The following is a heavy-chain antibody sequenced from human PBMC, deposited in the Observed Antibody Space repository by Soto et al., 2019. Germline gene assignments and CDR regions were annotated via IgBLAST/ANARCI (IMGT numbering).Heavy chain of an antibody. Sequence: PGGSLRLSCAASGFTFSTYWMHWVRQVPGKGLVCVSCINPDGTTTIYADSVKGRFTISRDNTKNTLYLQMNSLRAEDTAVYYCVRDIRWGQGTLVTVSS. J-gene: IGHJ4*02. V-gene: IGHV3-74*01. CDR2: INPDGTTT. CDR3: VRDIR. CDR1: GFTFSTYW.